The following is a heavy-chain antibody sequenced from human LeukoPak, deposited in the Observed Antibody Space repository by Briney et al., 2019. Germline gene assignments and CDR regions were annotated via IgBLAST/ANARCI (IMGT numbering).Heavy chain of an antibody. D-gene: IGHD6-19*01. V-gene: IGHV3-23*01. Sequence: GGSLRLSCAASGFTFINFAMSWVRQAPGKGLEWVSAIGGSDGSTYYADPVKGRFTISRDNSKNTLDLQMNSLRAEDTAVYYCAKGVSGWPYYFDYWGQGNLVSVSS. CDR1: GFTFINFA. J-gene: IGHJ4*02. CDR3: AKGVSGWPYYFDY. CDR2: IGGSDGST.